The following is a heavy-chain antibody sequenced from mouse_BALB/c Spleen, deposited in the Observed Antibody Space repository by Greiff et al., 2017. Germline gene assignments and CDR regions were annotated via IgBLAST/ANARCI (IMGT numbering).Heavy chain of an antibody. Sequence: DVMLVESGGGLVQPGGSLKLSCAASGFTFSSYTMSWVRQTPEKRLEWVAYISNGGGSTYYPDTVKGRFTISRDNAKNTLYLQMSSLKSEDTAMYYCAAFYGPYYAMDYWGQGTSVTVSS. D-gene: IGHD2-10*01. CDR1: GFTFSSYT. J-gene: IGHJ4*01. CDR3: AAFYGPYYAMDY. V-gene: IGHV5-12-2*01. CDR2: ISNGGGST.